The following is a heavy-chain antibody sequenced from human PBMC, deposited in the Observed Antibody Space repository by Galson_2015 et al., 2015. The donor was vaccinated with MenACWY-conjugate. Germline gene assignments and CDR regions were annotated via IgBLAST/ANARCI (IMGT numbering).Heavy chain of an antibody. J-gene: IGHJ6*02. CDR3: ARGGHYYSYDMDV. V-gene: IGHV4-59*02. CDR1: GGSVSNYY. D-gene: IGHD2-15*01. CDR2: IYYSGST. Sequence: SETLSLTCTVSGGSVSNYYWGWIRQPPGKGLEWIGYIYYSGSTNYNPSLKSRVTISIHTSNNQFSLKLSSVTAADTAVYYCARGGHYYSYDMDVWGQGTTVTVSS.